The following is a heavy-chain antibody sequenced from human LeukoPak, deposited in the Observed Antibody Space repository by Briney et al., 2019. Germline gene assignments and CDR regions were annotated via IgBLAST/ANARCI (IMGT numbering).Heavy chain of an antibody. Sequence: ASVKVSCKASGYTLTGYYIHWVRQAPGQGLEWMGWINPNSRDTKYAQKFQGRGTMTRDTSISTAYMELTRLTSDDTAVYYCARVRVGSTTYVYWGRGTLVTVSS. J-gene: IGHJ4*02. CDR3: ARVRVGSTTYVY. D-gene: IGHD1-26*01. CDR2: INPNSRDT. CDR1: GYTLTGYY. V-gene: IGHV1-2*02.